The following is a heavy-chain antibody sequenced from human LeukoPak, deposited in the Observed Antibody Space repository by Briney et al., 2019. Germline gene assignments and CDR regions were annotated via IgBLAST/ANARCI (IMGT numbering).Heavy chain of an antibody. CDR3: ARGRYVTTRGGAAAGFLDY. Sequence: SETLSLTCTVSGGSISSRNWWSWVRQPPGKGLEWIGEIYDSGSTNYNPSLKSRVTISIDKSKNHFSLKLSSATAADTAVYYCARGRYVTTRGGAAAGFLDYWGQGTLVTVST. CDR2: IYDSGST. D-gene: IGHD6-13*01. V-gene: IGHV4-4*02. J-gene: IGHJ4*02. CDR1: GGSISSRNW.